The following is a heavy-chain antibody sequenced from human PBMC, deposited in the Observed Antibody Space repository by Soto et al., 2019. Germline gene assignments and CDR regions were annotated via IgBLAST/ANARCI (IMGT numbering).Heavy chain of an antibody. CDR3: ARDRYSYYDFWSGSLPYYPFGMDV. V-gene: IGHV3-30-3*01. CDR1: GFTFSSYA. CDR2: ISYDGSNK. D-gene: IGHD3-3*01. J-gene: IGHJ6*02. Sequence: PGGSLRLSCAASGFTFSSYAMHWVRQAPGKGLEWVAVISYDGSNKYYADSVKGRFTISRGNSKNSLYLQMNSLRAEDTAVYYCARDRYSYYDFWSGSLPYYPFGMDVCGQGTTVTVSS.